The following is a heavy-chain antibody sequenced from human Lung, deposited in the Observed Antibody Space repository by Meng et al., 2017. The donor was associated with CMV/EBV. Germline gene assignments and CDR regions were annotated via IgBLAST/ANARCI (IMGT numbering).Heavy chain of an antibody. CDR1: GYSISSGYY. J-gene: IGHJ4*02. D-gene: IGHD3-10*01. Sequence: SETLSLXCTVSGYSISSGYYWGWIRQPPGKGLEWIGSIYHSGSTYYNPSLKSRVTISVDTSKNQLSLRLSSVTAADTAVYYCARGIYGSVDYWGQGTRVTVSS. CDR2: IYHSGST. V-gene: IGHV4-38-2*02. CDR3: ARGIYGSVDY.